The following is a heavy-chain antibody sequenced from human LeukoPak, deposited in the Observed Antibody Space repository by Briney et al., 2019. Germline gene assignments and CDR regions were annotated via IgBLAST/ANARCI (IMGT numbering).Heavy chain of an antibody. Sequence: PSETLSLTCTVSGGSVSSYYWTWIRQPPGKGLEWIGHIHNSGSTNYNPSLKSRVTMSIDTSKNQFSLRLSSVTAADTAVYYCARSYSNYVDWGQGTLVTVSS. CDR3: ARSYSNYVD. D-gene: IGHD4-11*01. CDR2: IHNSGST. V-gene: IGHV4-59*02. J-gene: IGHJ4*02. CDR1: GGSVSSYY.